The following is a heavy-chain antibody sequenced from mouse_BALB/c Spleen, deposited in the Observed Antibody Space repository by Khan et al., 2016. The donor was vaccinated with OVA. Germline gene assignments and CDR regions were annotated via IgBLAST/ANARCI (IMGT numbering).Heavy chain of an antibody. CDR3: ARPPYFSYAMDN. CDR2: INTYTGEP. Sequence: QIQLVQSGPELKKPGETVKISCKASGHTFTNYGMNWVKQAPGKGLKWMGWINTYTGEPTYADDFNGRFAFSLETSASTAYLQINNLKNEDTATEFCARPPYFSYAMDNWGQGTSVTVSS. CDR1: GHTFTNYG. D-gene: IGHD2-10*01. V-gene: IGHV9-3-1*01. J-gene: IGHJ4*01.